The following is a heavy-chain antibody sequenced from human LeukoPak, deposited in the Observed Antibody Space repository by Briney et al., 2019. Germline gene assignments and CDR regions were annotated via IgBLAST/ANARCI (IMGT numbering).Heavy chain of an antibody. CDR3: ARDGIVATPLRDYYYYGMDV. Sequence: GGSLRLSCAASGFTFSSYAMHWARQAPGKGLEWVAVISYDGSNKYYADSVKGRFTISRDNAKNSLYLQMNSLRAEDTAVYYCARDGIVATPLRDYYYYGMDVWGKGTTVTVSS. CDR2: ISYDGSNK. J-gene: IGHJ6*04. D-gene: IGHD5-12*01. CDR1: GFTFSSYA. V-gene: IGHV3-30*04.